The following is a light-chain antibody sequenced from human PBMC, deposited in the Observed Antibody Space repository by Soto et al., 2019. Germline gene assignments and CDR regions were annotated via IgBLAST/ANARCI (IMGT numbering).Light chain of an antibody. CDR1: SSDVGGYNY. CDR3: SSYTTTNTYV. J-gene: IGLJ1*01. V-gene: IGLV2-14*01. CDR2: EVS. Sequence: QSALTQPASVSGSPGQSITLSCTGTSSDVGGYNYVSWYQHHPGKAPKLMIYEVSNRPSGVSNRFSGSKSGNTASLTISGLQAEDEADYYCSSYTTTNTYVFGTGTKVTVL.